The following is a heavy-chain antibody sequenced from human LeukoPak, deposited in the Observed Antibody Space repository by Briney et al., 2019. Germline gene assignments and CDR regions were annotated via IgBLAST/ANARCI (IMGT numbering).Heavy chain of an antibody. V-gene: IGHV1-69*13. CDR2: IIPIFGTA. CDR3: ARHVIPGSTSEFDY. D-gene: IGHD2-2*01. CDR1: GGTFSSYA. Sequence: ASVKVSCKASGGTFSSYAISWVRQAPGQGLEWMGGIIPIFGTANYAQKFQGRVTITADESTSTAYMELSSLRSEDTAVYYCARHVIPGSTSEFDYWGQGTLVTVSS. J-gene: IGHJ4*02.